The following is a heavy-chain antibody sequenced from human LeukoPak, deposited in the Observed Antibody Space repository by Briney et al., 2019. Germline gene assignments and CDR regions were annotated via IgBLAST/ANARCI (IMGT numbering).Heavy chain of an antibody. CDR3: AFRTGSEG. Sequence: GGSLRLSCAASGLTFSTYGMTWARQAPGKGLEWVANIKQDGSEKYYVDSVKGRFTISRGNAKNSLYLQMNSLRVEDTAVYYCAFRTGSEGWGQGTLVTVSS. CDR1: GLTFSTYG. CDR2: IKQDGSEK. V-gene: IGHV3-7*01. D-gene: IGHD1-14*01. J-gene: IGHJ4*02.